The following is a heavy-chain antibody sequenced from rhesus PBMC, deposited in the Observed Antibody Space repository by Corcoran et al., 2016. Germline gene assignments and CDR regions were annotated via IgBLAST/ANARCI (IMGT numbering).Heavy chain of an antibody. CDR3: AKWNVVTTYGWES. D-gene: IGHD2-33*01. CDR1: GVSISRYW. Sequence: QVQLQESGHGLMKPSETLSLPCSVSGVSISRYWWTWICQPPGKGLEWIGENHDNTRSTHYNPSLKITISKDTSKNQFTQTLKSMNAADTAVYNCAKWNVVTTYGWESWGQGVVVTVSS. V-gene: IGHV4-80*01. CDR2: NHDNTRST. J-gene: IGHJ6*01.